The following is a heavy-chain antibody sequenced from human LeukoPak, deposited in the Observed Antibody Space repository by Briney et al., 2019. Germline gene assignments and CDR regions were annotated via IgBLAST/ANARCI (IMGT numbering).Heavy chain of an antibody. CDR1: GGSISSYY. D-gene: IGHD1-26*01. Sequence: SETLSLTCTVSGGSISSYYWSWIRQPAGKGLEWIGRIYTSGSTNYNPSLKSRVTISVDTSKNQFSLKLSSVTAADTAVYYCARGRPLISLLGSGRNYMDVWGKGTTVTVSS. CDR3: ARGRPLISLLGSGRNYMDV. V-gene: IGHV4-4*07. CDR2: IYTSGST. J-gene: IGHJ6*03.